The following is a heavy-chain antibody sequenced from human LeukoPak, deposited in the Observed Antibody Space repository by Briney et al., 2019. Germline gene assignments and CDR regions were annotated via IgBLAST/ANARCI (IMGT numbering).Heavy chain of an antibody. CDR1: GGSVSSGSFY. CDR2: IYYSGGT. Sequence: SETLSLTCTVSGGSVSSGSFYWSWIRQPPGKGLEWIGYIYYSGGTKYNPSLNSRVTISIDTSNNQFSLKLNSATAGDTAVYYCARDDVPYSAWGQGTLVTVSS. CDR3: ARDDVPYSA. D-gene: IGHD2-15*01. J-gene: IGHJ5*02. V-gene: IGHV4-61*01.